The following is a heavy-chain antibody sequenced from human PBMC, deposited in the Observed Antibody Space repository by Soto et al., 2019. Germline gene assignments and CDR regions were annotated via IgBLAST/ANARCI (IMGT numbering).Heavy chain of an antibody. CDR1: GFSFSTYS. CDR3: ARGGSSSDNGMDV. D-gene: IGHD6-6*01. V-gene: IGHV3-48*02. J-gene: IGHJ6*02. CDR2: ISSRSYTI. Sequence: EVQLVESGGGLVQPGGSLRLSCAASGFSFSTYSMNWVRQAPGKGLEWVSYISSRSYTIYYIDSVKGRFTISRDNAKSSLYLQMNSLRDEDTAVYYCARGGSSSDNGMDVWGQGTTLTVSS.